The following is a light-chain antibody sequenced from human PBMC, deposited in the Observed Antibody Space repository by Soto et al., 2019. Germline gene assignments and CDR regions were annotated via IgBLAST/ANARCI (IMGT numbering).Light chain of an antibody. V-gene: IGLV4-69*01. CDR2: VNSDGSH. Sequence: QSVLTQSPSASASLGASVKLTCTLSSGHNSYAIAWHQQQPEKGPRYLMKVNSDGSHSKGDGIPDRFSGSSSGAERYLTTSSLQSEDEADYYCQTWSTDIRVFGGGTKVTVL. CDR3: QTWSTDIRV. CDR1: SGHNSYA. J-gene: IGLJ3*02.